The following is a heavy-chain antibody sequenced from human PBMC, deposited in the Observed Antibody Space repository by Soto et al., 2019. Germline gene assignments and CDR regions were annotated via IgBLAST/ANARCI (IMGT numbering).Heavy chain of an antibody. CDR2: INGDGSGT. CDR3: ARGIFGSGTANDY. D-gene: IGHD3-10*01. Sequence: EVQLVESGGGLVQPGGSLRLSCAASGFTFSGSWMHWVRQAPGKGLVWVSRINGDGSGTSYADFVKGRFTISRADAKNTLFLQMNGLRAADTAVYSCARGIFGSGTANDYWGQGTLVTVSS. J-gene: IGHJ4*02. V-gene: IGHV3-74*01. CDR1: GFTFSGSW.